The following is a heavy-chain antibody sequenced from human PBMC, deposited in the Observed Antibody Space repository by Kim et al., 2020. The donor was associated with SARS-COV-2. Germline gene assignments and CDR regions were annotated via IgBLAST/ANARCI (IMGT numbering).Heavy chain of an antibody. J-gene: IGHJ4*02. CDR2: ISYDGSNK. V-gene: IGHV3-30*18. CDR1: GFTFSSYG. Sequence: GGSLRLSCAASGFTFSSYGMHWVRQAPGKGLEWVAVISYDGSNKYYADSVKGRFTISRDNSKNTLYLQMNSLRAEDTAVYYCAKDGAGRGYYGDYWGQGTLVTVSS. D-gene: IGHD3-22*01. CDR3: AKDGAGRGYYGDY.